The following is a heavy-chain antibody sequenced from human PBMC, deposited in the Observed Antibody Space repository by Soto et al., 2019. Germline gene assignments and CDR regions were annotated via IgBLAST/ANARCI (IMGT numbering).Heavy chain of an antibody. CDR2: ISGSGGST. V-gene: IGHV3-23*01. J-gene: IGHJ4*02. CDR1: GFTFSSYA. Sequence: EVQLLESGGGLVQPGGSLRLSCTASGFTFSSYAMNWVRQAPGKGLEWVSVISGSGGSTYYADSVKGRFTISRDNSKNPLYLQMTSLRAEDTAVYYCASRTSGWYFDYWGQGTLVTVSS. CDR3: ASRTSGWYFDY. D-gene: IGHD6-19*01.